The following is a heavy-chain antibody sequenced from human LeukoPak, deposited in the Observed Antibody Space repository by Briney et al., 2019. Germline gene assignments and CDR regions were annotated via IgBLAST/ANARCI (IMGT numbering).Heavy chain of an antibody. D-gene: IGHD6-25*01. V-gene: IGHV3-30*03. CDR2: ISYDESKI. CDR3: ARRPVAAEYFQH. CDR1: GFSFTNYA. Sequence: GGSLRLSCTGSGFSFTNYAMHWVRQAPGEGLEWVAVISYDESKIYYADSVKGRFTISRDLSTNTLYLQMNSLTTEDAAMYFCARRPVAAEYFQHWGQGTLVTVSS. J-gene: IGHJ1*01.